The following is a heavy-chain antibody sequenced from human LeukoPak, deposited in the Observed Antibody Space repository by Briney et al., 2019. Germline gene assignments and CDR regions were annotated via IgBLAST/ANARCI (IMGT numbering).Heavy chain of an antibody. CDR2: ISGSGGST. V-gene: IGHV3-23*01. Sequence: GGSLRLSCAASGFTFSSYAMSWVRQAPGKGLEWVSAISGSGGSTYYADSVKGLFTISRDNSKNTLYLQMNSLRAEDTAVYYCATSWKTSSYYYGMDVWGQGTTVTVSS. J-gene: IGHJ6*02. D-gene: IGHD1-1*01. CDR1: GFTFSSYA. CDR3: ATSWKTSSYYYGMDV.